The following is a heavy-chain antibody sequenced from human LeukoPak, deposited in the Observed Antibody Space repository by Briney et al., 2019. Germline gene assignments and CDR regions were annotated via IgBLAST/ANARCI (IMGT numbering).Heavy chain of an antibody. CDR3: ARDCSGGSCYGAFDI. J-gene: IGHJ3*02. Sequence: PSETLSLTCSVSGDSIRSGDYYWSWIRQPPGKGLEWIGYIYDSGSTYYNPSLKSRITISVDTSENRFSLKLSSVTATDTAVYYCARDCSGGSCYGAFDIWGQGTMVTVSS. CDR1: GDSIRSGDYY. V-gene: IGHV4-30-4*01. CDR2: IYDSGST. D-gene: IGHD2-15*01.